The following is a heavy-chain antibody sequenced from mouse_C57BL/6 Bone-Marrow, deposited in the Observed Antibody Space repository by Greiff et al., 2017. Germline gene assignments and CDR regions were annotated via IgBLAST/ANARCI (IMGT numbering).Heavy chain of an antibody. CDR1: GYTFTDYE. V-gene: IGHV1-15*01. CDR3: TPGTWSWFAY. J-gene: IGHJ3*01. CDR2: IDPETGGT. Sequence: VQLQQSGAELVRPGASVTLSCKASGYTFTDYEMHWVKQTPVHGLEWIGAIDPETGGTAYNQKFKGKAILTAEKSSSTAYMELRSLTSEDSAVYYCTPGTWSWFAYWGQGTLVTVSA. D-gene: IGHD4-1*01.